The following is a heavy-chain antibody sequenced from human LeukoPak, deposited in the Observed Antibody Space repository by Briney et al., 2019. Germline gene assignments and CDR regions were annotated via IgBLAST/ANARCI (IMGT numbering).Heavy chain of an antibody. CDR1: GFTFSSFS. CDR2: ITSSSSYM. CDR3: AKSSGNYLNYYYYMDV. V-gene: IGHV3-21*01. D-gene: IGHD3-10*01. J-gene: IGHJ6*03. Sequence: GGSLRLSCAASGFTFSSFSMSWVRQAPGKGLEWVSSITSSSSYMYYADSVKGRFTISRDNAKNSLYLQMNSLRAEDTAVYYCAKSSGNYLNYYYYMDVWGKGTTVTISS.